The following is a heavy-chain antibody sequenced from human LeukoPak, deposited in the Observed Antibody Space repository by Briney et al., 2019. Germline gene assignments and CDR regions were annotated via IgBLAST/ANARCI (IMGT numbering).Heavy chain of an antibody. V-gene: IGHV1-69*05. CDR3: AKEGYYGSGSHPFDY. CDR2: IIPIFGTA. J-gene: IGHJ4*02. D-gene: IGHD3-10*01. CDR1: GGTFSSYA. Sequence: SVKVSCKASGGTFSSYAISWVRQAPGQGLEWMGRIIPIFGTANYAQKFQGRVTITTDESTSTAYMELSSLRSEDTAVYYCAKEGYYGSGSHPFDYWGQGTLVTVPS.